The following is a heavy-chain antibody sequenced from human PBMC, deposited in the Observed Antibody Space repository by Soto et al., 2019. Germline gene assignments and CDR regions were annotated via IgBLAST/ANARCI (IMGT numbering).Heavy chain of an antibody. CDR1: GGSFSGYY. CDR2: INHSGST. Sequence: SETLYLTCAVYGGSFSGYYWSWIRQPPGKGLEWIGEINHSGSTNYNPSLKSRVTISVDTSKNQFSLKLSSVTAADTAVYYCTRVRYSSGWYADYCYYYGMDVWGQGTTVTLSS. D-gene: IGHD6-19*01. V-gene: IGHV4-34*01. CDR3: TRVRYSSGWYADYCYYYGMDV. J-gene: IGHJ6*02.